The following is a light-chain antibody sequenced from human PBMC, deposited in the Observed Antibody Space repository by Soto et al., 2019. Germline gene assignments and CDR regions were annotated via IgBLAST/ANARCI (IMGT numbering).Light chain of an antibody. Sequence: QSALTQPASVSGSPGQSITISCTGTSSDVGGYNYVSWYQQHPGKAPKLMIYEVSNRPSGVSNRFSGSKSGNTASLTISGLQAEDEADYYCSSYTSSSTFFGPGTKLTVL. CDR1: SSDVGGYNY. J-gene: IGLJ1*01. V-gene: IGLV2-14*01. CDR3: SSYTSSSTF. CDR2: EVS.